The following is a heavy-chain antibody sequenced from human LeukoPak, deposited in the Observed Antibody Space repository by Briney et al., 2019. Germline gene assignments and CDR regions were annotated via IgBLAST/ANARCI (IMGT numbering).Heavy chain of an antibody. D-gene: IGHD1-14*01. V-gene: IGHV3-53*01. Sequence: GGSLRLSCAASGFTVSTNDMGWVRQAPGKGLEWVSVLYSGGRTYYVDSVKGRFTISRDNSKNTLYLQMNSLRAEDTAMYYCTKSGPPDPYWGQGTLVTVSS. CDR3: TKSGPPDPY. J-gene: IGHJ4*03. CDR1: GFTVSTND. CDR2: LYSGGRT.